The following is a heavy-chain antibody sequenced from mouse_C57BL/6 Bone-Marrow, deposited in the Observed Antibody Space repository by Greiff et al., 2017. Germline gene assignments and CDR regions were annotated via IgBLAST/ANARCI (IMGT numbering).Heavy chain of an antibody. CDR2: IYPGGGYT. CDR3: ARGDFYDGYLDY. Sequence: VKLVESGAELVRPGTSVKMSCKASGYTFTNYWIGWAKQRPGHGLEWIGDIYPGGGYTNYNEKFKGKATLTADKSSSTAYMQFSSLTSEDSAIYYCARGDFYDGYLDYWGQGTTLTVSS. V-gene: IGHV1-63*01. D-gene: IGHD2-3*01. J-gene: IGHJ2*01. CDR1: GYTFTNYW.